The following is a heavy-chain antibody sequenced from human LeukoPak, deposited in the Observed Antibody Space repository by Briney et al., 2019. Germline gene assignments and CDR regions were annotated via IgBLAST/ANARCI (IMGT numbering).Heavy chain of an antibody. Sequence: GGSLRLSCAASGFTFSDYYMSWIRQAPGKGLEWVSYISSSGSTIYYADSVKGRFTISRDNSKNTLYLQMNSLRAEDTAVYYCAKGFRGVIIDYFDYWGQGTLVTVSS. CDR2: ISSSGSTI. CDR1: GFTFSDYY. D-gene: IGHD3-10*01. J-gene: IGHJ4*02. V-gene: IGHV3-11*01. CDR3: AKGFRGVIIDYFDY.